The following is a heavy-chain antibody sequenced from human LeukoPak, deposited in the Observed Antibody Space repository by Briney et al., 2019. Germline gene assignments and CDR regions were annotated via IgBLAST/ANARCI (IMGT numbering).Heavy chain of an antibody. V-gene: IGHV6-1*01. J-gene: IGHJ4*02. Sequence: SQTLSLTCAISGDSVSSNSAAWNWIRPSPSRGLECLGRTYYRSKWYNDYAVSVKSRITINPDTSKNQFSLQLNSVTPEDTALYYCATTYCNGGSCYSDFDYWGQGTLVTVSS. D-gene: IGHD2-15*01. CDR2: TYYRSKWYN. CDR1: GDSVSSNSAA. CDR3: ATTYCNGGSCYSDFDY.